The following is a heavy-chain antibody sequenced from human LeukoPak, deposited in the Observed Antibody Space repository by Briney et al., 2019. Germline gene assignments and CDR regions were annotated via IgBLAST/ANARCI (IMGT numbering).Heavy chain of an antibody. CDR3: ARDLSPFCGSDCYGGGLGY. V-gene: IGHV3-33*01. Sequence: GGSLRLSCAASGFTFNNYGIHWVRQAPGKGLEWVAVMWYGRTDKYYADSVKGRFTISRDNSKNTLLIEMNSLRAEDTAVYYCARDLSPFCGSDCYGGGLGYWGQGTLVTVSS. D-gene: IGHD2-21*02. CDR2: MWYGRTDK. CDR1: GFTFNNYG. J-gene: IGHJ4*02.